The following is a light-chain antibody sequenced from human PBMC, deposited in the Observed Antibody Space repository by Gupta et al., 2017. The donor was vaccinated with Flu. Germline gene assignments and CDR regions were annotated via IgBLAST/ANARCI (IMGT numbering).Light chain of an antibody. CDR2: GAS. V-gene: IGKV3-20*01. CDR3: QQYGSSPWT. CDR1: RSVSSNY. J-gene: IGKJ1*01. Sequence: ERGTLSCRASRSVSSNYLAWYQQKPGQAPRLLIYGASRRATGIPDRFSGSGSGTDFTLTISRLEPEDFAVYYCQQYGSSPWTFGHGTKVEIK.